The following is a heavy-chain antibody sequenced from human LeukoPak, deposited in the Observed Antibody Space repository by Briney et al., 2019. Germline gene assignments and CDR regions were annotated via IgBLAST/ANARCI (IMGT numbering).Heavy chain of an antibody. J-gene: IGHJ4*02. CDR3: ARDAHYYDSSGYYSAPNFDY. CDR1: GFTFSSYW. Sequence: GGSLRLSCAASGFTFSSYWMHWVRQAPGKGLVWVSCINSDGSSTSYADSVKGRFTISRDNAKNTLYLQMNSRRAEHTAVYYFARDAHYYDSSGYYSAPNFDYWGQGTLVTVSS. CDR2: INSDGSST. D-gene: IGHD3-22*01. V-gene: IGHV3-74*01.